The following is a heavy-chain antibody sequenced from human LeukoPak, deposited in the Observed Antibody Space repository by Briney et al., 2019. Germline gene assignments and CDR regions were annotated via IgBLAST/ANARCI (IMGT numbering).Heavy chain of an antibody. V-gene: IGHV3-53*01. Sequence: GGSLRLSCAASGFPVSSNYMNWVRQAPGKGPEWVSVIYSGGSTYYADSVKGRFTISRDNSENTLYLQLNSLRAEDTAVYTCARGQSYYVMDVWGQGTTVTVSS. J-gene: IGHJ6*02. CDR1: GFPVSSNY. CDR2: IYSGGST. CDR3: ARGQSYYVMDV.